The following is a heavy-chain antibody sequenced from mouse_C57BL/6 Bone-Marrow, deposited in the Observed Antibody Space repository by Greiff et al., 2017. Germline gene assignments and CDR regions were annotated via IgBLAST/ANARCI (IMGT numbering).Heavy chain of an antibody. D-gene: IGHD1-1*01. J-gene: IGHJ2*01. V-gene: IGHV5-4*03. CDR1: GFTFSSYA. Sequence: EVKVVESGGGLVKPGGSLKLSCAASGFTFSSYAMSWVRQTPDKRLEWVATISDGGSYTYYPDNVKGRFTISRDNAKNNLYLQMSHLKSEDTAMYYCARGNYGSSHYFDYWGQGTTLTVSS. CDR2: ISDGGSYT. CDR3: ARGNYGSSHYFDY.